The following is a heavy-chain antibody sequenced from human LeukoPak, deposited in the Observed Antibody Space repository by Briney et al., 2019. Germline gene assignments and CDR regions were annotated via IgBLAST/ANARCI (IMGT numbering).Heavy chain of an antibody. D-gene: IGHD3-22*01. J-gene: IGHJ4*02. CDR2: INPSGGST. CDR3: AGREYYDSSGYYFDY. Sequence: ASVKVSCKASGYTFTSYYMHWVRQAPGQGLEWMGIINPSGGSTSYAQKFQGRVTMTRDMSTSTVYMELSSLRSEDTAVYYCAGREYYDSSGYYFDYWGQGTLVTVSS. V-gene: IGHV1-46*01. CDR1: GYTFTSYY.